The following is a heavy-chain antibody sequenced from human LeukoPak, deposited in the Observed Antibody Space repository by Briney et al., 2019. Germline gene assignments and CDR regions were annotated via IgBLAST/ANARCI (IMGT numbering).Heavy chain of an antibody. CDR2: IRNDGSDK. D-gene: IGHD2-21*02. J-gene: IGHJ4*02. CDR3: AKDRSLRGKSLTDY. Sequence: GSLRLSCAASGFTFNTYGMHWVRQAPGKGLEWVAFIRNDGSDKDYADSVKGRFTISRDNSKNTVFLQMNSLRPEDTAVYYCAKDRSLRGKSLTDYWGQGTLVTVSS. V-gene: IGHV3-30*02. CDR1: GFTFNTYG.